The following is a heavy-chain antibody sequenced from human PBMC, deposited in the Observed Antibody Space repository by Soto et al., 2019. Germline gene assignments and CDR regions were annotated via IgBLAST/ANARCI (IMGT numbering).Heavy chain of an antibody. CDR1: GGSISSGCYS. V-gene: IGHV4-61*01. CDR2: IYYSGST. J-gene: IGHJ1*01. D-gene: IGHD6-6*01. CDR3: ARHGRSTSFSSFQH. Sequence: SETLSLTCAVSGGSISSGCYSWSWIRQPPGKGLEGIWYIYYSGSTNYNPSLKSRVTISVDTSKNQFSLKLSSVTAADTAVYYCARHGRSTSFSSFQHWGQGTLVTVSS.